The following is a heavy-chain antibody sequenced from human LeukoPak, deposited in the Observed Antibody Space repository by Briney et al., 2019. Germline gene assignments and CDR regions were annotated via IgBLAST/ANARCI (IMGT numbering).Heavy chain of an antibody. CDR2: INPDDSDI. CDR1: GYSFENYW. CDR3: ALTTVVSRYMDV. D-gene: IGHD1-1*01. V-gene: IGHV5-51*01. J-gene: IGHJ6*03. Sequence: GESLKISCKGSGYSFENYWIGWVRQMPGKGLEWMGIINPDDSDIRYSPSFQGQVTISGDKSINTAYLQWSRLKASDTAMYYCALTTVVSRYMDVWGKGTTVTVSS.